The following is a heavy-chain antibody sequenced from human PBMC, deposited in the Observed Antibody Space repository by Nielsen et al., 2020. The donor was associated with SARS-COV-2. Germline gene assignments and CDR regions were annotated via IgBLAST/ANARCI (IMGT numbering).Heavy chain of an antibody. CDR1: GYSFTSYW. V-gene: IGHV5-51*01. Sequence: GESLKISCKGSGYSFTSYWIGWVRQMPGKGLEWMGIIYPGDSDTRYSPSFQGQVTISADKSVSTAYLHWSSLKASDSATYYCALDGSGEGLDVWGQGTTVTVSS. CDR3: ALDGSGEGLDV. CDR2: IYPGDSDT. J-gene: IGHJ6*02. D-gene: IGHD5-24*01.